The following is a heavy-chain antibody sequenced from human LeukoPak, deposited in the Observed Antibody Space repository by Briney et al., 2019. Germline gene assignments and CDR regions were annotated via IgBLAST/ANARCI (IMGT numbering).Heavy chain of an antibody. D-gene: IGHD3-22*01. CDR3: AKLLLD. CDR2: MTEGGAT. Sequence: PGGSLRLSCAASGFTLSSSAMSWVRQAPGKGLEWVSVMTEGGATYYADSVRGRFIISRDNPKNMVYLQMNSLRVDDTAVYYCAKLLLDWGQGTLVTVSS. CDR1: GFTLSSSA. J-gene: IGHJ4*02. V-gene: IGHV3-23*01.